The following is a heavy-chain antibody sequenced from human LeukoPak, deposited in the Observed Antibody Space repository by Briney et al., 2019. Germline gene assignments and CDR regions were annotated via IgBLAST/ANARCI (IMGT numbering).Heavy chain of an antibody. D-gene: IGHD5-18*01. CDR3: ARGGYSPGYFDY. V-gene: IGHV3-7*01. J-gene: IGHJ4*02. CDR1: GFTFSGYW. Sequence: GGSLRLSCAASGFTFSGYWMTWVRQAPGKGLEWVANIKPTGSEQFYVDSVKGRFTISRDNAKTSLYLQMNSLRAEDTAVYYCARGGYSPGYFDYWGQGTLVTVSS. CDR2: IKPTGSEQ.